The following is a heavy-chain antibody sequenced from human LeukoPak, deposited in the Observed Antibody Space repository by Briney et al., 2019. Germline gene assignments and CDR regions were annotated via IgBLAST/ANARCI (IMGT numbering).Heavy chain of an antibody. CDR1: GYSFTSYW. CDR3: ARRRPYYDSSGLWLGAFDI. V-gene: IGHV5-51*01. CDR2: IYPGDSDT. Sequence: GESLKISCKGSGYSFTSYWIGWVRQMPGKCLEWMGIIYPGDSDTRYSPSFQGQVTISADKSISTAYLQWSSLKASDTAMYYCARRRPYYDSSGLWLGAFDIWGQGTMVTVSS. D-gene: IGHD3-22*01. J-gene: IGHJ3*02.